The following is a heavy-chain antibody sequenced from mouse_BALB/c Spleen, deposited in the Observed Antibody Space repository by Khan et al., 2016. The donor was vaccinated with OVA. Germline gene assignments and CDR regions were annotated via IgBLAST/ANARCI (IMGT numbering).Heavy chain of an antibody. CDR1: GYSITSGYG. J-gene: IGHJ2*01. Sequence: EVQRQESGPGLVKPSQSLSLTCTVTGYSITSGYGWNWIRQFQGNKLEWMGYISYSGSTNYNPSLKSRIPITRDPSKNQFFLPLNSVTTEDTATYYCAITARIKYWGQGTTLTVSS. CDR2: ISYSGST. V-gene: IGHV3-2*02. CDR3: AITARIKY. D-gene: IGHD1-2*01.